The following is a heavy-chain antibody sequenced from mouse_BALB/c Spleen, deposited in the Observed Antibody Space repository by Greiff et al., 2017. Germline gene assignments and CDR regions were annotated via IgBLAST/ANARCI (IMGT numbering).Heavy chain of an antibody. CDR3: ASDYYGSSYSYAMDY. V-gene: IGHV1-54*03. J-gene: IGHJ4*01. D-gene: IGHD1-1*01. CDR2: INPGSGGT. Sequence: QVQLQQSGAELVRPGTSVKVSCKASGYAFTNYLIEWVKQRPGQGLEWIGVINPGSGGTNYNEKFKGKATLTADKSSSTAYMQLSSLTSDDSAVYFCASDYYGSSYSYAMDYWGQGTSVTVSS. CDR1: GYAFTNYL.